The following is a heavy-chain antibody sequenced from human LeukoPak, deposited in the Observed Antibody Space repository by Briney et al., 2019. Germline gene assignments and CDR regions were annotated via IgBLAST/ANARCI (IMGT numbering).Heavy chain of an antibody. D-gene: IGHD5/OR15-5a*01. CDR1: GFTFTSYA. V-gene: IGHV3-23*01. J-gene: IGHJ4*02. Sequence: PGGSLRLSCAASGFTFTSYAMSWVRQAPGKGLEWVSVISGSGGVIYYADSVKGRFTISRDNSKNTLYLQMDSLRAEDTAVYYCAMDYPSTGYCWGQGTLVTVSS. CDR3: AMDYPSTGYC. CDR2: ISGSGGVI.